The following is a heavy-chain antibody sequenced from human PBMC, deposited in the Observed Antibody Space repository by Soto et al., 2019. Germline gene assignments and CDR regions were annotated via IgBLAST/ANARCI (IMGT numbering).Heavy chain of an antibody. CDR2: IGGAGNDI. Sequence: EMQVVESGGGLVQPGGSLRLSCAASGFAFSNFHMNWVRQAPGKGLQWVATIGGAGNDIHYADSVEGRFIVSRDNSKKTLHLQMAGLRDEDTAIYYCAKRCSDGWEACMDVWGQGTTVTVSS. V-gene: IGHV3-23*04. J-gene: IGHJ6*02. CDR3: AKRCSDGWEACMDV. CDR1: GFAFSNFH. D-gene: IGHD2-15*01.